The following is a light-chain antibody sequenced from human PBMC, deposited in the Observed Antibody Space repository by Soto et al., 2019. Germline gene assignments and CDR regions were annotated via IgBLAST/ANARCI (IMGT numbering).Light chain of an antibody. J-gene: IGKJ4*01. Sequence: EIVMTQSPATLSVSPGERATLSCRASQNIDSNLAWYQKKPGQPPRLLIYGASTRAPGVPGRLSGSGSVTEFTRTSSGLQTEGLEVYYGQQYYYWHSLGGGTKVEF. CDR2: GAS. V-gene: IGKV3D-15*01. CDR1: QNIDSN. CDR3: QQYYYWHS.